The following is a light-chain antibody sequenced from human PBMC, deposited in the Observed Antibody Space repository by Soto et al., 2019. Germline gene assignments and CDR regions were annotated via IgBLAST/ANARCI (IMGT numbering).Light chain of an antibody. CDR3: QQGSTFPT. CDR1: QGIGSW. Sequence: DTQLTQSPSSVSASVGDRVTITCRASQGIGSWLAWYQQKPGKAPTLLIDTTSRLQSGVPSTFSGSGSGTDFTLTISSLQPEDFATYYCQQGSTFPTFGQGTKVEIK. J-gene: IGKJ1*01. V-gene: IGKV1-12*01. CDR2: TTS.